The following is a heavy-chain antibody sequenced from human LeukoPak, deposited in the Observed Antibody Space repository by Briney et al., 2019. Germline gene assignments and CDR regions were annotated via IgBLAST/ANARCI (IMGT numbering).Heavy chain of an antibody. V-gene: IGHV4-31*03. J-gene: IGHJ4*02. CDR1: GGSISSGGYY. CDR3: ARELRGYSGYDSMEYYFDY. D-gene: IGHD5-12*01. Sequence: SETLSLTCTVSGGSISSGGYYWSWIRQHPGKGLEWIGYIYYSGSTYYNPSLKSRVTISVDTSKNQFSLKLSSVTAADTAVYYCARELRGYSGYDSMEYYFDYWGQGTLVTVSS. CDR2: IYYSGST.